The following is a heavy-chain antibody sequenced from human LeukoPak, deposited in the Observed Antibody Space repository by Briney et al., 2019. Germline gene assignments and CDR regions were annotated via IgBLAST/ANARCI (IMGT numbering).Heavy chain of an antibody. Sequence: ASVKLSCKVSGYTLTELSIHWVRQAPGKGLEWMGGFDPEDGETIYAQKFQARVTMTEDTSTDTAYMKLSSLRSEDTGVYYCVTVRYYYDSSGYYLDYWGQGTLVTVSS. CDR1: GYTLTELS. CDR3: VTVRYYYDSSGYYLDY. V-gene: IGHV1-24*01. D-gene: IGHD3-22*01. J-gene: IGHJ4*02. CDR2: FDPEDGET.